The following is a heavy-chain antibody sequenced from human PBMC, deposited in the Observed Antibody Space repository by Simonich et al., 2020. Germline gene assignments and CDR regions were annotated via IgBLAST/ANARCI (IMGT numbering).Heavy chain of an antibody. V-gene: IGHV5-51*01. D-gene: IGHD1-1*01. CDR2: IHPGDSDT. CDR1: GYSFTSYW. J-gene: IGHJ3*02. CDR3: ARQLNDFDI. Sequence: EVQLVQSGAEVKKPGESLKISCKGSGYSFTSYWVGWVRQLPGKGLGWARNIHPGDSDTRYSPAFQGQVTISADKSISTAILQWSSLEASDTAMYDCARQLNDFDIWGQGTMVTVSS.